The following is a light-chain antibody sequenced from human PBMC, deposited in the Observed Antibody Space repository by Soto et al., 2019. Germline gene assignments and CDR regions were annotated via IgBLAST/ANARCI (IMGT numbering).Light chain of an antibody. V-gene: IGLV1-51*01. CDR2: DDN. Sequence: QSVLTQPPSVSAAPGQKVSISCSGSSSNIGNNLVSWYQHLPGTAPKLLIYDDNKRPSGIPDRFSGSKSGTSATLDITRLQTGDEADYYCGTWDSGLSAGVVFGGGTKLTVL. J-gene: IGLJ2*01. CDR3: GTWDSGLSAGVV. CDR1: SSNIGNNL.